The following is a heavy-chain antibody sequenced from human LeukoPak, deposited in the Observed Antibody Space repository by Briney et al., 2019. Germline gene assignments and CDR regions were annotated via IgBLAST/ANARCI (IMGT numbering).Heavy chain of an antibody. CDR2: IYSGGST. Sequence: GGSLRLSCAASGFSFAYYAMHWVRQAPGKGLEWVSVIYSGGSTYYADSVKGRFIISRDNSKNTLYLQMNRLRAEDTAVYYCARDKVTAFDYYFDYWGQGTLVSVSS. J-gene: IGHJ4*02. CDR3: ARDKVTAFDYYFDY. D-gene: IGHD3-9*01. V-gene: IGHV3-66*01. CDR1: GFSFAYYA.